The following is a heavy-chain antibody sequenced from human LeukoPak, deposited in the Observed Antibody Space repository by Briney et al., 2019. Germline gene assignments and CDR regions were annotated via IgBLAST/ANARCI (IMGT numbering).Heavy chain of an antibody. J-gene: IGHJ4*02. D-gene: IGHD1-1*01. CDR3: ASRSNNWYFDY. V-gene: IGHV3-23*01. Sequence: GGPLRLSCAASGFTFSNYGMSWVRQAPGKGLDWVSGISDSGVSTYYACSVTGRFTISRDNSNNTLYLQMNTLRAEDTAVYYCASRSNNWYFDYWGQGTLVTVSS. CDR2: ISDSGVST. CDR1: GFTFSNYG.